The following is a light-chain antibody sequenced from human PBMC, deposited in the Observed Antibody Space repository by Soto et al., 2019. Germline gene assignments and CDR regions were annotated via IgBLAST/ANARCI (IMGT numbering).Light chain of an antibody. Sequence: EIVLTQSPATLSLSPGERATLSCRASQSVNNYLAWYQQKPGQAPRLLIYDVSNRATGIPARFSGSGSGTDFTLTISSLVPEDFAVYYCQQRTNWPPFTFGPGTKVDIK. J-gene: IGKJ3*01. CDR2: DVS. CDR3: QQRTNWPPFT. V-gene: IGKV3-11*01. CDR1: QSVNNY.